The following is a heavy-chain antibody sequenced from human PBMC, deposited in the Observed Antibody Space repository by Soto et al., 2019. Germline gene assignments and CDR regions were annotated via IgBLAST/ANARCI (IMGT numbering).Heavy chain of an antibody. J-gene: IGHJ6*02. V-gene: IGHV4-4*02. CDR3: ARFTMTVGRRSGDVYLYYVRVV. CDR2: ISHSGSY. CDR1: GDSIRSTSW. Sequence: QVQLQESGPGLVKPSGTLSLTCDVSGDSIRSTSWWTWVRQPPGKGLEWIGEISHSGSYNYSPSLKSRVTISTDKSKNQLSLKLSSVSAADTATYYCARFTMTVGRRSGDVYLYYVRVVWGQGTTVTVS. D-gene: IGHD3-22*01.